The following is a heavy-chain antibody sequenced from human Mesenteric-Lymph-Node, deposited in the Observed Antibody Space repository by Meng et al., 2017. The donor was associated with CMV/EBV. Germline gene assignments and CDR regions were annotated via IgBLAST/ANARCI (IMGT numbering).Heavy chain of an antibody. J-gene: IGHJ4*02. CDR3: VRALYSGSYYYFDY. V-gene: IGHV3-20*04. Sequence: GESLKISCSASGFSFDDHGMGWVRQAPGEGLEWVSGINWSGSSTGYGDSVKGRFTISRDSAKNSLYLEMSSLRAEDTALYYCVRALYSGSYYYFDYWGQGTLVTVSS. CDR2: INWSGSST. CDR1: GFSFDDHG. D-gene: IGHD1-26*01.